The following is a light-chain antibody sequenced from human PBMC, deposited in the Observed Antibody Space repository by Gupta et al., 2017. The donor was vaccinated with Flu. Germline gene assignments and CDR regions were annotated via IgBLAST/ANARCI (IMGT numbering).Light chain of an antibody. J-gene: IGKJ4*01. CDR3: QQYNNWPFVT. CDR2: GSS. Sequence: EIVMTQSPATLSVSPGERVTLSCRASQSVRSNVAWYQQNPGQAPSLLIYGSSTRATDVPARFSGSGSGTEFTLTISSLQSEDFAVYYCQQYNNWPFVTFGGGTKVEIK. V-gene: IGKV3-15*01. CDR1: QSVRSN.